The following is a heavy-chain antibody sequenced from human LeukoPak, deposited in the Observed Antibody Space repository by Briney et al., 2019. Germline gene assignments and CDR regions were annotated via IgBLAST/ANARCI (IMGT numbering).Heavy chain of an antibody. J-gene: IGHJ3*02. CDR2: IIPIFGTA. CDR1: GGTFSSYA. Sequence: ASVKVSCKASGGTFSSYAISWVRQAPGQGLEWMGGIIPIFGTANYAQKFQGRVTITADESTSTAYMELSSLRSEDTAVYYCAIVGPSHTFDIWGQGTMVTVSS. V-gene: IGHV1-69*13. CDR3: AIVGPSHTFDI. D-gene: IGHD6-6*01.